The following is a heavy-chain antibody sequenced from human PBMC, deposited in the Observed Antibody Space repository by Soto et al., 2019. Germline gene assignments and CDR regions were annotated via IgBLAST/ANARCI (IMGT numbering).Heavy chain of an antibody. CDR3: AKADDFWSGYHIYYYYGMDV. J-gene: IGHJ6*02. D-gene: IGHD3-3*01. V-gene: IGHV3-23*01. Sequence: GGSLRLSCAASGFTFSSYAMSWVRQAPGKGLEWVSGISGSGGRTYYADSVKGRFAISRDNSKHTLYLQMNSLRAEDTAVYYCAKADDFWSGYHIYYYYGMDVWGQGTTVTVSS. CDR2: ISGSGGRT. CDR1: GFTFSSYA.